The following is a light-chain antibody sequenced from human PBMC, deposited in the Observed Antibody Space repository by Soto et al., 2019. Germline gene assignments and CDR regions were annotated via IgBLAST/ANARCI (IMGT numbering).Light chain of an antibody. Sequence: EIMMTQSPGTLSVSPGEGTTLSCTASQSVNLNLAWYQQKPGQPPRLLLYGASTRATGIPVRLRGSGSGTEFTLAICSLQAEDSAVSYGHQYNSWPRGTFGPGTKVEIK. CDR1: QSVNLN. V-gene: IGKV3-15*01. J-gene: IGKJ3*01. CDR2: GAS. CDR3: HQYNSWPRGT.